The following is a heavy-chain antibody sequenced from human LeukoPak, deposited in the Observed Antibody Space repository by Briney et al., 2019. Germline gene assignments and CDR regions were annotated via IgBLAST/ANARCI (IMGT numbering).Heavy chain of an antibody. CDR2: ISSSSSYI. CDR3: ARVGASMIDAFDI. J-gene: IGHJ3*02. CDR1: GFTFSSYS. D-gene: IGHD3-22*01. Sequence: GGSLRLSCAASGFTFSSYSMNWVRQAPGKGLEWVSSISSSSSYIYYAASVKGRFSISRDNAKNSLYLQMNSLRAEDTAVYYCARVGASMIDAFDIWGQGTMVTVSS. V-gene: IGHV3-21*01.